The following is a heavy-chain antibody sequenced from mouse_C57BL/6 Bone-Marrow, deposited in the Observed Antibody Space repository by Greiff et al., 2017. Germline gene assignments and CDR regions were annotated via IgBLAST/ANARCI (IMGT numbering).Heavy chain of an antibody. D-gene: IGHD2-3*01. CDR3: ARDGYYSYYFDY. J-gene: IGHJ2*01. Sequence: QVQLQQSGAELVRPGTSVKVSCKASGYAFTNYLIEWVKQRPGQGLEWIGVINPGSGGTNYNEKFKGKATLTADKSSSTAYMQLSSLTSEDSAVYCCARDGYYSYYFDYWGQGTTLTVSS. CDR1: GYAFTNYL. CDR2: INPGSGGT. V-gene: IGHV1-54*01.